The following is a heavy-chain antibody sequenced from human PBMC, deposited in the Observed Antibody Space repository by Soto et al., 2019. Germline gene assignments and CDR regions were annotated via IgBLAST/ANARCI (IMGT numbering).Heavy chain of an antibody. D-gene: IGHD5-18*01. CDR2: IYHSGAT. J-gene: IGHJ4*02. Sequence: VQLQESGPGLVKPSGTLSLTCAVSGGSISSGNWWSWVRQPPGKALEWIGEIYHSGATNDNPSHKSRVTISLDKSKNQFSLRLSSVTAADTAVYYCAGHRGNTYGPYDYWGQGILVTVSS. CDR1: GGSISSGNW. V-gene: IGHV4-4*02. CDR3: AGHRGNTYGPYDY.